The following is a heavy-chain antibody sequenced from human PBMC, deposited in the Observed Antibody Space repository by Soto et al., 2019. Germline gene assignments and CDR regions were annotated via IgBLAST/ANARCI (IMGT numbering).Heavy chain of an antibody. CDR3: ATMNGYFEY. CDR2: ITASGDRT. Sequence: EVQLLESGGGLVQPGGSLRISCVDSGFSFSSYSMSWVRQTPGKGLEWVSAITASGDRTYYADSVTGRFTISRDNSKNTHYLQMTSLRAEDTAIYYCATMNGYFEYWGQGTLVTVSS. CDR1: GFSFSSYS. J-gene: IGHJ4*02. D-gene: IGHD3-22*01. V-gene: IGHV3-23*01.